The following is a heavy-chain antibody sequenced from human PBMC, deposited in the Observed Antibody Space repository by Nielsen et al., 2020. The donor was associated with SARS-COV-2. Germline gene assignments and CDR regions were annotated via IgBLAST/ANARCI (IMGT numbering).Heavy chain of an antibody. Sequence: GESLKISCAASGFTFSSYGMHWVRQAPGKGLEWVAAISYDGSNKYYADSVKGRFTISRDTSKNTLYLQMNSLRAEDTAVYYCAKSLLVGGLPGYGMDVWGQGTTVTVSS. CDR3: AKSLLVGGLPGYGMDV. CDR1: GFTFSSYG. V-gene: IGHV3-30*18. J-gene: IGHJ6*02. D-gene: IGHD1-26*01. CDR2: ISYDGSNK.